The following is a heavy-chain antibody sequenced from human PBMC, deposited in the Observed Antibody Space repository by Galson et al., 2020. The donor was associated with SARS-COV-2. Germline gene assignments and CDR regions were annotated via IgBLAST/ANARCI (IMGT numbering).Heavy chain of an antibody. D-gene: IGHD3-9*01. CDR2: INPSGGST. CDR3: ARDPYDILTGSSFFFGARGRSWYFDL. CDR1: GYTFTSYY. V-gene: IGHV1-46*01. J-gene: IGHJ2*01. Sequence: ASVKVSCKASGYTFTSYYMHWVRQAPGQGLEWMGIINPSGGSTSYAQKFQGRVTMTRDTSTSTVYMELSSLRSEDTAVYYCARDPYDILTGSSFFFGARGRSWYFDLRGRGTLVTVSS.